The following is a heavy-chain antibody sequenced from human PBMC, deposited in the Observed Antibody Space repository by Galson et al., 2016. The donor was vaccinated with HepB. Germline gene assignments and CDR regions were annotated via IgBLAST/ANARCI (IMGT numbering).Heavy chain of an antibody. CDR2: IDERNDNR. J-gene: IGHJ4*02. V-gene: IGHV3-23*01. Sequence: SLRLSCAASGFTFTDHYVDWVRQAPGKGLEWVSTIDERNDNRWSAVSVEGRFSISRDNSMNTLYLQMDTLKPEDTAVYYCARSSSAWMSDCLDSWGQGTLVIVSS. CDR3: ARSSSAWMSDCLDS. D-gene: IGHD2-2*01. CDR1: GFTFTDHY.